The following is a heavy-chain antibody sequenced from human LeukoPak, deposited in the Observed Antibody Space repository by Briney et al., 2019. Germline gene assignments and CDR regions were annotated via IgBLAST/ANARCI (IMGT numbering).Heavy chain of an antibody. V-gene: IGHV4-30-4*01. CDR3: ARVYDSSAYYGYYFDY. CDR1: GGSISSGDCY. D-gene: IGHD3-22*01. J-gene: IGHJ4*02. Sequence: SETLSPTCTVSGGSISSGDCYWSWIRQPPGKGLEWIGYISYSGSTYYNPPLKSRVAISVDTSKNQFSLKLSSVTAADTAVYYCARVYDSSAYYGYYFDYWGQGTLVTVSS. CDR2: ISYSGST.